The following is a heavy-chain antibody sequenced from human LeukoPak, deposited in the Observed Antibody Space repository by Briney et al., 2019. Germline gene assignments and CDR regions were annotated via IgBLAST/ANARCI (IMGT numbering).Heavy chain of an antibody. D-gene: IGHD7-27*01. CDR3: ATDVNWGYFDY. CDR2: INQDGREK. J-gene: IGHJ4*02. V-gene: IGHV3-7*01. CDR1: GFTFSSYW. Sequence: PGGSLRLSCGASGFTFSSYWMTWVRQAPGKGLEWVANINQDGREKDYVDSVKGRFTISRDNTKKSLFLQMDSLRADDTGVYYCATDVNWGYFDYWGQGTVATVSS.